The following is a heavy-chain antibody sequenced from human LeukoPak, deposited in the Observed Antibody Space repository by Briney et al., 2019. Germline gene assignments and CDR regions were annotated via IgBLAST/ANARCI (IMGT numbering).Heavy chain of an antibody. Sequence: PGGSLRLSCAASGFTFSSYWMYWVRQAPGRGLVWVSRINSDGSTTSYADSVKGRFTISRDNAKNMLYLQMNSLRAEDTAVYYCTKDDDSTSYYFDYWGQGTLVTVSS. CDR3: TKDDDSTSYYFDY. J-gene: IGHJ4*02. CDR2: INSDGSTT. CDR1: GFTFSSYW. V-gene: IGHV3-74*01. D-gene: IGHD2-2*01.